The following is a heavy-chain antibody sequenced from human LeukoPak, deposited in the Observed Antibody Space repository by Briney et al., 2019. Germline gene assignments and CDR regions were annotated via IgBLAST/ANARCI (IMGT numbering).Heavy chain of an antibody. V-gene: IGHV4-4*07. CDR2: IYSSGST. CDR1: GASISAFH. CDR3: ARKDGDY. Sequence: SETLCLTCTVSGASISAFHWTWFRQPAGKGLEWIGLIYSSGSTLFNPSLKSRVAMSVDLTKNQLSLKLTSVTAADTAMYYCARKDGDYWGRGTLVTVSS. J-gene: IGHJ4*02.